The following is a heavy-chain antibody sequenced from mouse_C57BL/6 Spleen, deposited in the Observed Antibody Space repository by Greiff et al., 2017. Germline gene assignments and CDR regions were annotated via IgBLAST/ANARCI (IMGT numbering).Heavy chain of an antibody. CDR2: IDPANGNT. V-gene: IGHV14-3*01. D-gene: IGHD3-2*02. J-gene: IGHJ4*01. CDR1: GFNIKNTY. CDR3: ARKAAQATFAMDY. Sequence: EVQLQQSVAELVRPGASVKLSCTASGFNIKNTYMLWVKQRPEQGLEWIGRIDPANGNTKYAPKFQGKATITADTSSNTAYLQLSSLTSEDTAIYYCARKAAQATFAMDYWGQGTSVTVSS.